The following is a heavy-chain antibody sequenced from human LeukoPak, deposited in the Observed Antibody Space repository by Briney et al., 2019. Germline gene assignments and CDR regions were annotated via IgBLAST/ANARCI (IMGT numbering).Heavy chain of an antibody. J-gene: IGHJ4*02. D-gene: IGHD6-19*01. CDR2: IIPIFGTA. Sequence: ASVKVSYKASGGTFSSYAISWVRQAPGQGLEWMGGIIPIFGTANYAQKFQGRVTITADESTSTAYMELSSLRSEDTAVYYCARGPQGLYSSGWKQFDYWGQGTLVTVSS. CDR1: GGTFSSYA. V-gene: IGHV1-69*01. CDR3: ARGPQGLYSSGWKQFDY.